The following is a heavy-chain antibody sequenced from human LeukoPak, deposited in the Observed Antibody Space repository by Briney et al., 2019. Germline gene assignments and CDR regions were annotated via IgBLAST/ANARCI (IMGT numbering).Heavy chain of an antibody. CDR1: GFTFSSNS. CDR3: ASSSWSRSNWFDT. J-gene: IGHJ5*02. V-gene: IGHV3-66*02. D-gene: IGHD6-13*01. CDR2: IYSGGTT. Sequence: GGSLRLSCAASGFTFSSNSMTWVRQAPGKGLEWVSVIYSGGTTYYSDSVKGRFTISRDNSKNTLYLQMNSLRFEDTAVYYCASSSWSRSNWFDTWGQGTLVTVSS.